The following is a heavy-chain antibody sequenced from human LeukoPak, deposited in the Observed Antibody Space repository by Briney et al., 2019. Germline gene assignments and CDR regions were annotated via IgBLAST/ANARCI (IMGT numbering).Heavy chain of an antibody. J-gene: IGHJ5*02. CDR3: ARVYVVPAAITGAFDP. CDR1: GGSFSGYY. CDR2: IYYNGST. V-gene: IGHV4-59*01. Sequence: PSETLSLTCAVYGGSFSGYYWSWIRQPPGKGLEWIGYIYYNGSTNYNPSLKSRVTISVDTSKNQFSLKLSSVTAADTAVYYCARVYVVPAAITGAFDPWGQGTLVTVSS. D-gene: IGHD2-2*01.